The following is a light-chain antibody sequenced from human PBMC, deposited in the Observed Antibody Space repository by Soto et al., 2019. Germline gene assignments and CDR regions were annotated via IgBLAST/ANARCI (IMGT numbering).Light chain of an antibody. Sequence: QSALTQPPSASGSPGQSVTISCTGTSSDVGGYNYVSWYQQHPGKAPKLMIYGVSKRPSGVPDRFSGSKSGNTAALTVSGRQAEDEADEYCSSYAGSNNFVVFGGGTKLTVL. J-gene: IGLJ2*01. CDR2: GVS. CDR1: SSDVGGYNY. V-gene: IGLV2-8*01. CDR3: SSYAGSNNFVV.